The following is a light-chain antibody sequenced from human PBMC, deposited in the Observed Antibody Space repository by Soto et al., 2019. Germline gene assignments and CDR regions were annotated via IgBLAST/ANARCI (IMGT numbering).Light chain of an antibody. CDR3: VSFTTSHTYV. CDR1: SSDVGGSNF. V-gene: IGLV2-14*03. CDR2: DVA. J-gene: IGLJ1*01. Sequence: QSVLTQPASVSASPGQSITISCTGTSSDVGGSNFVSWYQQHPGKPPKLIIYDVATRPSGVSNRFSGSKSGSTASLIISRLQTEDEADYYCVSFTTSHTYVFGSGTKLTVL.